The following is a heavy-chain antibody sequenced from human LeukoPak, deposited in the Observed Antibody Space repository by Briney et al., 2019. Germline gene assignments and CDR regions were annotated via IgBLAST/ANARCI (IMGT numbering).Heavy chain of an antibody. J-gene: IGHJ2*01. CDR2: ISSSSSYI. CDR1: GFTFSSYS. V-gene: IGHV3-21*04. Sequence: GGSLRLSCAASGFTFSSYSMNWVRQAPGKGLEWVSSISSSSSYIYYADSVKGRFTISRDNSKNTLYLQMNSLRAEDTAVYYCAKDFGNWNFAFWYFDLWGRGTLVTVSS. CDR3: AKDFGNWNFAFWYFDL. D-gene: IGHD1-7*01.